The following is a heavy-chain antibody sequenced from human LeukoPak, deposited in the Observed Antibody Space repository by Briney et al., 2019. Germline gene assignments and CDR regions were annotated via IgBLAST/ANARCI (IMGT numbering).Heavy chain of an antibody. CDR2: ISSSSSYI. D-gene: IGHD2-2*01. CDR1: GFTFSSYS. J-gene: IGHJ5*02. V-gene: IGHV3-21*01. CDR3: ARDLLKTYIVVVPAAFDP. Sequence: GGSLRLSCAASGFTFSSYSMKWVRQAPGKGLEWVSSISSSSSYIYYADSVKGRFTISRDNAKNSLYLQMNSLRAEDTAVYYCARDLLKTYIVVVPAAFDPWGQGTLVTVSS.